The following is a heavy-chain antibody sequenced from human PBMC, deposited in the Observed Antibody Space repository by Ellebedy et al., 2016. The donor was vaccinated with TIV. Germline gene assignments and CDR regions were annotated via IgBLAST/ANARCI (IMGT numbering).Heavy chain of an antibody. V-gene: IGHV5-51*01. CDR3: ARGSVDTSMATNAFDI. J-gene: IGHJ3*02. Sequence: PGGSLRLSCKGAGYSFSNYWIGGVRQMPGKGLEWMGIIYPDDSDTRYSPSFQGQVTISVDKSISTAYLQWSRLKASDTAIYYCARGSVDTSMATNAFDIWGQGTMVTVSS. CDR1: GYSFSNYW. CDR2: IYPDDSDT. D-gene: IGHD5-18*01.